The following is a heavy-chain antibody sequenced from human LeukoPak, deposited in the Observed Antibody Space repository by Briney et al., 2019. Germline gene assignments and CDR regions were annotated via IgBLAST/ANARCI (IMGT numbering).Heavy chain of an antibody. J-gene: IGHJ5*02. V-gene: IGHV3-21*01. D-gene: IGHD2-2*01. CDR3: ARGGTYCSSTSCEEDWFDP. CDR2: ISSSSSYI. CDR1: GFTFSSYG. Sequence: GRSLRLSCAASGFTFSSYGMHWVRQAPGKGLEWVSSISSSSSYIYYADSVKGRFTISRDNAKNSLYLQINSLRAEDTAVYYCARGGTYCSSTSCEEDWFDPWGQGTLVTVSS.